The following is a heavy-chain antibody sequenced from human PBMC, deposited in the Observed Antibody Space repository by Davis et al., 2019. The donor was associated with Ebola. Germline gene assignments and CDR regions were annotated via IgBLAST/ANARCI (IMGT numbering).Heavy chain of an antibody. D-gene: IGHD2-21*02. CDR2: GTSTDT. V-gene: IGHV3-23*01. CDR3: AKDTANIWFDV. J-gene: IGHJ3*01. Sequence: GGSLRLSCSASGFIFSTYVMSWVRQAPGKGLEWVSTYGTSTDTYYADSVKGRFTISRDNSRNTLYLQMNGLRVEDTAMYYCAKDTANIWFDVWGQGTMVTVSS. CDR1: GFIFSTYV.